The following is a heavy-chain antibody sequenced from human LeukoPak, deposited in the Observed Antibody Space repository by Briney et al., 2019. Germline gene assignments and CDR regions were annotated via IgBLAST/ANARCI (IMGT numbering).Heavy chain of an antibody. CDR2: ISSSSSTI. V-gene: IGHV3-48*01. CDR3: ARDRYYDSSGYKREFDY. D-gene: IGHD3-22*01. CDR1: GFTFSSYS. Sequence: QPGGSLRLSCAASGFTFSSYSMNWVRQAPGKGLEWVSYISSSSSTIYYADSVKGRFTISRDNAKSSLYLQMNSLRAEDTAVYYCARDRYYDSSGYKREFDYWGQGTLVTVSS. J-gene: IGHJ4*02.